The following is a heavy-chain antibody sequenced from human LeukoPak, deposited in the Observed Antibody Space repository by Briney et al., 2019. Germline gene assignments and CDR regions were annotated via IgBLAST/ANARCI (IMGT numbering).Heavy chain of an antibody. CDR3: ARDSAVATYYGVGV. D-gene: IGHD6-19*01. J-gene: IGHJ6*02. CDR1: GFTFSDYY. V-gene: IGHV3-11*04. CDR2: ISSSGSTI. Sequence: PGGSLRLSCAASGFTFSDYYMSWIRQAPGKGLEWVSYISSSGSTIYYADSVKGRFTISRDNAKNSLYLQMNSLRAEDTAVYYCARDSAVATYYGVGVWGQGTTVTVSS.